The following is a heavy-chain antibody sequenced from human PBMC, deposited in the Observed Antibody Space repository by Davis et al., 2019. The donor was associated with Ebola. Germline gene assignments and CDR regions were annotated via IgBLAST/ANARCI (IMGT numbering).Heavy chain of an antibody. J-gene: IGHJ4*02. V-gene: IGHV3-48*02. CDR1: GFTFSSYW. Sequence: GGSLRLSCAASGFTFSSYWMSWVRQAPGKGLEWFAYVGLRNGATYYADSVEGRFTISRNNAEKSVFLQMNSLTDEDTAVYYCVRDHNWSFDSWGQGTLVIVSS. CDR3: VRDHNWSFDS. CDR2: VGLRNGAT.